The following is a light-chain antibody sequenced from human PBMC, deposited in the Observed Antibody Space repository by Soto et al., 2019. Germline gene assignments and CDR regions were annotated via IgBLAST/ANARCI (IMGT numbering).Light chain of an antibody. J-gene: IGLJ1*01. CDR1: SSDVDNGYDS. CDR2: DVT. V-gene: IGLV2-14*03. Sequence: QSVLTQPASVSGSPGQSITISCTGTSSDVDNGYDSVSWYQQHPGKAPKLMIYDVTNRPSGVSNRFSGSKSGNTASLTISGLQAEDEADYYCISYSRSTSPYVLGTGTKVTVL. CDR3: ISYSRSTSPYV.